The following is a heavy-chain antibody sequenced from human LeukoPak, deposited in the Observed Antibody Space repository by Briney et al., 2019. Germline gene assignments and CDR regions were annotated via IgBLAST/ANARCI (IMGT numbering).Heavy chain of an antibody. Sequence: GGSLRLSCAVSGFTFSGFWMSWSRQAPGKGLEWVASINSDGSEGYYADVVKGRFTVSRDNAKNSLYLQISSLRAEDTAVYYCARSSYSSSSSVWGQGTMVTVSS. V-gene: IGHV3-7*03. CDR2: INSDGSEG. CDR1: GFTFSGFW. J-gene: IGHJ3*01. CDR3: ARSSYSSSSSV. D-gene: IGHD6-6*01.